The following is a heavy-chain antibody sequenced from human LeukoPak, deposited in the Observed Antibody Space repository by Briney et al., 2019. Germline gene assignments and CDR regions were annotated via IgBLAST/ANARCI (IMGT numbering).Heavy chain of an antibody. CDR3: ARHKRVNYYDSSGTKGFDY. Sequence: SETLSLTCTVSGGSISSYYWSWIRQPPGKGLEWIGYIYYSGSTNYNPSLKSRVTISVDTSKNQFSLKLSSVTAADTAVYYCARHKRVNYYDSSGTKGFDYWGQGTLVTVSS. D-gene: IGHD3-22*01. V-gene: IGHV4-59*08. CDR2: IYYSGST. J-gene: IGHJ4*02. CDR1: GGSISSYY.